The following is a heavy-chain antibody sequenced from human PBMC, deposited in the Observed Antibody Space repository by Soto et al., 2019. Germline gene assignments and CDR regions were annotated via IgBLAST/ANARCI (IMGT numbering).Heavy chain of an antibody. J-gene: IGHJ4*02. D-gene: IGHD5-18*01. V-gene: IGHV4-31*03. CDR3: ARDRVYSSGPHVNFDY. Sequence: PSETLSLTCTVSGGSISSSGYYWSWIRQHPGKGLEWIGYIHYSGSTYYNLSLKSRVTISVDTSKNQFSLKLNSVTAADTAVYYCARDRVYSSGPHVNFDYRGQGTLVTVSS. CDR2: IHYSGST. CDR1: GGSISSSGYY.